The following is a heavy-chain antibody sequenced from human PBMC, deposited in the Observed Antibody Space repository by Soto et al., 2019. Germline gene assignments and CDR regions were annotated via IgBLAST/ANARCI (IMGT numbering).Heavy chain of an antibody. J-gene: IGHJ4*02. Sequence: EVQLLDSGGGRVQPGGSLRLSCAASGFTFSISALSWVRQSPGQGLEWVSSLSASGSTYYADSVKHRFTISRDNSKNTLYAQMTSLRAEATAVEYCAKGGSGAHCYSNFDYWGQGTLVTVSS. V-gene: IGHV3-23*01. CDR2: LSASGST. CDR1: GFTFSISA. CDR3: AKGGSGAHCYSNFDY. D-gene: IGHD2-21*02.